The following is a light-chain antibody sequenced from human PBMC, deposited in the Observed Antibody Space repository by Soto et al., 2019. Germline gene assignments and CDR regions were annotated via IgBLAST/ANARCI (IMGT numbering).Light chain of an antibody. CDR1: QSVSSY. CDR2: DAS. CDR3: QQRSNWPPYT. V-gene: IGKV3-11*01. Sequence: EIVLTQSPATLSLSPGERATLSCRASQSVSSYLAWYQQKPGQAPRLLIYDASNSATGIPARFGGSGSGTDFTLAISSLEPEDCAVYYCQQRSNWPPYTFGQGTKLEIK. J-gene: IGKJ2*01.